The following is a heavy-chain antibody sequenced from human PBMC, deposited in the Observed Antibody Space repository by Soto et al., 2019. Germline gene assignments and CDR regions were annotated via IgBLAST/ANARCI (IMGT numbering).Heavy chain of an antibody. CDR1: GFTFSSYS. J-gene: IGHJ6*02. V-gene: IGHV3-21*01. CDR2: ISSSSSYI. CDR3: ARVMGDYYGMDV. Sequence: GSLRLSCAASGFTFSSYSMNWVRQAPGKGLEWVSFISSSSSYIYYADSVKGRFTISRDNAKNSLYLQMNSLRAEDTAVYYCARVMGDYYGMDVWGQGTTVTVSS.